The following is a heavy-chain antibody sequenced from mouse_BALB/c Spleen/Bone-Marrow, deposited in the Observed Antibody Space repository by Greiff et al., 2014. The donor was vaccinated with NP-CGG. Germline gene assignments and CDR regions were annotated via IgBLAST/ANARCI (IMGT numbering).Heavy chain of an antibody. CDR3: ARDSITTVVATDY. V-gene: IGHV1-69*02. CDR1: GYTFTSYW. CDR2: IDPSDSYT. Sequence: QVQLQQPGAELVKPGASVKLSCKASGYTFTSYWMPWVKQRPGQGLEWIGEIDPSDSYTNYNQKFKGKATLTVDKSSSTAYMQLSSLTSEDSAVYYCARDSITTVVATDYWGQGTTLTVSS. D-gene: IGHD1-1*01. J-gene: IGHJ2*01.